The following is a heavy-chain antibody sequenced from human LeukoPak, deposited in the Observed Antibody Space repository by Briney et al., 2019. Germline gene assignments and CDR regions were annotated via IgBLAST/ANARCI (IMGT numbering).Heavy chain of an antibody. Sequence: GTSLRLSCTASGFTFSGYGMHWDRQAPGKGLEWVAVISYDGNNKYYADSVKGRFTISRDNSKNTLYLQMNSLRAEDTAVYFCAKGQRLYCSSGSCFDWFDPWGQGTLVTVSS. J-gene: IGHJ5*02. CDR1: GFTFSGYG. D-gene: IGHD2-15*01. CDR2: ISYDGNNK. V-gene: IGHV3-30*18. CDR3: AKGQRLYCSSGSCFDWFDP.